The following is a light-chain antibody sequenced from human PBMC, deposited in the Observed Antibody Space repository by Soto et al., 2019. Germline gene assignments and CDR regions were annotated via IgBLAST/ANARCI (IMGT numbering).Light chain of an antibody. J-gene: IGKJ4*01. CDR1: QSVSSDY. CDR3: QQYGSSPLT. V-gene: IGKV3-20*01. Sequence: EIVLTQSPGTLSLSPGERATLSCRASQSVSSDYLAWYQQKPGQTPKVLIYRASRRATGIPDRFSGSGSGTDFTLTISRLEPEDFAVYYCQQYGSSPLTFGGGTKVEIK. CDR2: RAS.